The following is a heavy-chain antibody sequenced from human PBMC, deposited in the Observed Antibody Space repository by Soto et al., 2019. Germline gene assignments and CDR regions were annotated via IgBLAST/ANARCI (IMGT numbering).Heavy chain of an antibody. CDR1: VFTFISYG. J-gene: IGHJ4*02. Sequence: GSLRAACSASVFTFISYGMHWVRQAPGKGLEWVAVISYDGSNKYYADPVKGRFTISRDNSKNTLYLQMNSLRAEDTAVSYCAKDSLVGASYYFDCWGQGTLVTVSS. V-gene: IGHV3-30*18. CDR3: AKDSLVGASYYFDC. D-gene: IGHD1-26*01. CDR2: ISYDGSNK.